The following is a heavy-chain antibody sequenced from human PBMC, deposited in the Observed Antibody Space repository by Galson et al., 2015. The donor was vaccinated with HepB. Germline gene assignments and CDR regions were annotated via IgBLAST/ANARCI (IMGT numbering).Heavy chain of an antibody. J-gene: IGHJ4*02. V-gene: IGHV4-31*03. D-gene: IGHD3-22*01. CDR3: ARSYTGRPYYDRGEPYFDY. CDR2: IYYSGST. Sequence: TLSLTCTVSGGSISSGGYYWSWIRQHPGKGLGWIGYIYYSGSTYYNPSLKSRVTISVDTSKNQFSLKLSSVTAADTAVYYCARSYTGRPYYDRGEPYFDYWGQGTLVTVSS. CDR1: GGSISSGGYY.